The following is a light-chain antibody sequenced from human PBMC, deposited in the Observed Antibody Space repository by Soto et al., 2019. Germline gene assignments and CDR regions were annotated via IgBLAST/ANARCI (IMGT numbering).Light chain of an antibody. Sequence: QSVLTQPASVSGSPGQSITISCTGTSSDVGGYNFVSWYQHHPGKAPKLMIYDVNNRPSGVSNRFSGSKSVNTASLTISGLQTEDEADYYCSSYTTGSPLVFGPGTKVTDL. J-gene: IGLJ1*01. CDR3: SSYTTGSPLV. V-gene: IGLV2-14*03. CDR2: DVN. CDR1: SSDVGGYNF.